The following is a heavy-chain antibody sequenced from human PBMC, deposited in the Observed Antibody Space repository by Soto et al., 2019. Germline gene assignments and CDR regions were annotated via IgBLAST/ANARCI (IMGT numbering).Heavy chain of an antibody. CDR2: ISAYNGNT. D-gene: IGHD3-22*01. CDR1: GYTFTSYG. CDR3: ARDWYYYDSSGYSDY. V-gene: IGHV1-18*01. J-gene: IGHJ4*02. Sequence: ASVKVSCKASGYTFTSYGISWVRQAPGQGLEWTGWISAYNGNTNYAQKLQGRVTMTTDTSTSTAYMELRSLRSDDTAVYYCARDWYYYDSSGYSDYWGQGTLVTVSS.